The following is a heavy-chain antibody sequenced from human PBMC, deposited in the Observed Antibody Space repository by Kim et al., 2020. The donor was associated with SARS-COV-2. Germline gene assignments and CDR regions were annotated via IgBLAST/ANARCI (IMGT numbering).Heavy chain of an antibody. CDR1: GGTFSSYA. CDR2: IIPIFGTA. CDR3: AAADKLRFLPKGGSYYYYGMDV. D-gene: IGHD5-12*01. V-gene: IGHV1-69*13. J-gene: IGHJ6*02. Sequence: SVKVSCKASGGTFSSYAISWVRQAPGQGLEWMGGIIPIFGTANYAQKFQGRVTITADESTSTAYMELSSLRSEDTAVYYCAAADKLRFLPKGGSYYYYGMDVWGQGTTVTVSS.